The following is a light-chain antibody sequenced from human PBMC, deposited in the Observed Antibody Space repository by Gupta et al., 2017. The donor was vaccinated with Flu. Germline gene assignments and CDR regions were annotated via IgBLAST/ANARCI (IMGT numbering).Light chain of an antibody. V-gene: IGKV1-9*01. Sequence: DILLTQSPSFLSASVGDRVTLTFRASQDISHFLAWYQQNPGKAPKLLIYAASTLQSGVPSRFSGSGSGTEFTLTISSLQPEDFATYYCQQLNSYPPAFGQGTKVEI. CDR2: AAS. J-gene: IGKJ1*01. CDR3: QQLNSYPPA. CDR1: QDISHF.